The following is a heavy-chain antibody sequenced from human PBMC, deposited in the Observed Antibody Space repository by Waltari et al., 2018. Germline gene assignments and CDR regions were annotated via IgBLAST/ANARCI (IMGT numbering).Heavy chain of an antibody. J-gene: IGHJ4*02. CDR3: ARLYSSRENYFDY. CDR2: IIPIFGTA. CDR1: GGTFSSYA. Sequence: QVQLVQSGAEVKKPGSSVKVSCKASGGTFSSYAISWLRQAPGQGLDWMGGIIPIFGTANYAQKFQGRVTITADESTSTAYMELSSLRSEDTAVYYCARLYSSRENYFDYWGQGTLVTVSS. V-gene: IGHV1-69*13. D-gene: IGHD6-13*01.